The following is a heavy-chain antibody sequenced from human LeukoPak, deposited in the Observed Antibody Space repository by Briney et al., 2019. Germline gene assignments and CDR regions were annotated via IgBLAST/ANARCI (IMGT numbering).Heavy chain of an antibody. J-gene: IGHJ5*02. CDR1: GYTLTRYY. Sequence: ASVKVSCKASGYTLTRYYMHSVRETPGQGLGWMGIINPSVVSTSSAQKFQGRFTMTGAMSRSTVYLERSSLESDATAGNYCSRDIPSHERGWWCDLGDKGTVVTVFS. V-gene: IGHV1-46*01. CDR3: SRDIPSHERGWWCDL. CDR2: INPSVVST. D-gene: IGHD1-1*01.